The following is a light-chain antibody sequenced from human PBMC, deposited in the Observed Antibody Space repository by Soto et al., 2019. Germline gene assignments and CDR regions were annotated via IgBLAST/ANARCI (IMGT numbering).Light chain of an antibody. V-gene: IGLV2-14*01. CDR3: SSYSISTAYL. J-gene: IGLJ1*01. Sequence: QSALTQPASVSGSPGQSITISCTGTSSDVGGYDYVSWYQLHPGKAPKLMVFEVSNRPSGVSYRFSGSKSGNTASLTISGLQAEDEADYFCSSYSISTAYLFGTGTKVPV. CDR2: EVS. CDR1: SSDVGGYDY.